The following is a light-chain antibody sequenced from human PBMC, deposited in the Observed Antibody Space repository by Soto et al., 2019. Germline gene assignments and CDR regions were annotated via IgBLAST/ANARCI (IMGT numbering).Light chain of an antibody. CDR2: GAS. CDR1: QTINNN. J-gene: IGKJ5*01. Sequence: VMTQAPATLSVSPGERATLSCRASQTINNNVAWYQLKDGQVPRLVIYGASTRATDIPARFSGSGSGTDFTLTISSLQSEDFAVYYCQQYKNWPLFGQGTRLEIK. CDR3: QQYKNWPL. V-gene: IGKV3-15*01.